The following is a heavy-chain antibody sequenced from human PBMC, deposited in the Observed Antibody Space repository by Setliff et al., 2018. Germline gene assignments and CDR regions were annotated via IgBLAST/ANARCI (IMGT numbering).Heavy chain of an antibody. J-gene: IGHJ6*03. CDR1: GFTFRSYS. Sequence: GGSLRLSCAASGFTFRSYSMNWVRQAPGKGLEWISYTSSGSNSIYYADSVMGRFTISRDNDRNFLYLQMNRLRPEDTAVYYCAKSGGDHCCPLYHHYYMDVWGTGTTVTVSS. D-gene: IGHD2-21*02. CDR2: TSSGSNSI. V-gene: IGHV3-48*01. CDR3: AKSGGDHCCPLYHHYYMDV.